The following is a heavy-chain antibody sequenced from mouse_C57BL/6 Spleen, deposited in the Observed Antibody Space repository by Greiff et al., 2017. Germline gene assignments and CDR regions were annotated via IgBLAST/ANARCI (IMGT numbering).Heavy chain of an antibody. CDR2: ISYDGSN. CDR3: ASVYYDYDGAY. D-gene: IGHD2-4*01. J-gene: IGHJ3*01. V-gene: IGHV3-6*01. CDR1: GYSITSGYY. Sequence: EVKLMESGPGLVKPSQSLSLTCSVTGYSITSGYYWNWIRQFPGNKLEWMGYISYDGSNNYNPSLKNRISITRDTSKNQFFLKLNSVTTEDTATYYCASVYYDYDGAYWGQGTLVTVSA.